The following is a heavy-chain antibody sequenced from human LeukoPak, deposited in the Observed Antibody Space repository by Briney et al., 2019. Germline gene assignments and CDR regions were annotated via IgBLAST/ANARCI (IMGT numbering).Heavy chain of an antibody. D-gene: IGHD2-15*01. CDR3: ARGRGYYSGGSCYSLFDY. Sequence: ASVKVSCKASGYTFTSYDINWVRQATGQGLEWMGWMNPNSGNTGYAQKFQGRVTMTRNTSISTAYMELSSLRSEDTAVYYCARGRGYYSGGSCYSLFDYWGQGTLVTVSS. CDR1: GYTFTSYD. J-gene: IGHJ4*02. V-gene: IGHV1-8*01. CDR2: MNPNSGNT.